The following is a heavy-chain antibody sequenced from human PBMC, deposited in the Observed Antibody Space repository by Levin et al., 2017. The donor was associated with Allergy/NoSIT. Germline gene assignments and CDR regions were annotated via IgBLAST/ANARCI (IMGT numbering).Heavy chain of an antibody. D-gene: IGHD3-16*01. CDR2: ISGSGGST. CDR1: GFTFSSYA. J-gene: IGHJ6*02. Sequence: ETLSLTCAASGFTFSSYAMSWVRQAPGKGLEWVSAISGSGGSTYYADSVKGRFTISRDNSKNTLYLQMNSLRAEDTAVYYCAKPSSGSWGYYGMDVWGQGTTVTVSS. CDR3: AKPSSGSWGYYGMDV. V-gene: IGHV3-23*01.